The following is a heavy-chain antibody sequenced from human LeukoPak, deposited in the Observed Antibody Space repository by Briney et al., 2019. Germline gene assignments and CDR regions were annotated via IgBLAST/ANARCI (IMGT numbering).Heavy chain of an antibody. J-gene: IGHJ6*03. Sequence: GGSLRLSCAASGFTFSGSAMHWVRQASGKGLEWVGRIRSKANSYATAYAASVKGRFTISRDDSKNTAYLQMNSLKTEDTAVYYCTNLNSGYDPSGNYYYYYYMDVWGKGTTVTISS. D-gene: IGHD5-12*01. CDR2: IRSKANSYAT. V-gene: IGHV3-73*01. CDR1: GFTFSGSA. CDR3: TNLNSGYDPSGNYYYYYYMDV.